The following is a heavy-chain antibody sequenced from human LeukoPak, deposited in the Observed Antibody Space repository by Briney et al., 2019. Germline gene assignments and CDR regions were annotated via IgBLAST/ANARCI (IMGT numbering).Heavy chain of an antibody. J-gene: IGHJ6*03. CDR3: ARLGGSGRARPLVYYDMDV. Sequence: SETLSLTCAVYGGSFSGYYWSWIRQPPGKGLEWIGEINHSGSTNYNSSLKSRLTISVDTSKNQFSLKLSSGTAADRAVYYCARLGGSGRARPLVYYDMDVWGKGTTVTISS. V-gene: IGHV4-34*01. CDR2: INHSGST. CDR1: GGSFSGYY. D-gene: IGHD3-10*01.